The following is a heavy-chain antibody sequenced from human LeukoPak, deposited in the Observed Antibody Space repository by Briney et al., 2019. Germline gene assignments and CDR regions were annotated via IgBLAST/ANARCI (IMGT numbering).Heavy chain of an antibody. D-gene: IGHD6-13*01. J-gene: IGHJ4*02. Sequence: GSLILSCAASGFTFSIYAMTWVRQSPGKGLEWVSSISSSSNYIYYADSVKGRFTISRDNARNSLYLQMYSLRAEDTAVYYCARGRSSFDYWGQGTLVTVSS. V-gene: IGHV3-21*01. CDR2: ISSSSNYI. CDR1: GFTFSIYA. CDR3: ARGRSSFDY.